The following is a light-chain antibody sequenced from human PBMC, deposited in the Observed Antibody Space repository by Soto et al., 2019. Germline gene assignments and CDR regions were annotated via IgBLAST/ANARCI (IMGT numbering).Light chain of an antibody. V-gene: IGKV3-11*01. Sequence: EIVLTQSPANLSLSPGERATLSCRASQCVNSYLAWFQQKPGQAPRLLIYEASTRADDIPARFSGSWSGTDFALTICSLEPEAFAVYYCQQRTNLHPFRFGHGTKLEIK. J-gene: IGKJ2*03. CDR1: QCVNSY. CDR2: EAS. CDR3: QQRTNLHPFR.